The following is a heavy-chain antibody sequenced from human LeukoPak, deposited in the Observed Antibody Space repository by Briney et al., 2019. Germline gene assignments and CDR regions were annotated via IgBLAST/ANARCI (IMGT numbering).Heavy chain of an antibody. D-gene: IGHD3-22*01. J-gene: IGHJ3*02. Sequence: GGSLRLSCAASGFTFSSYAMSWVRQAPGKGLEWVSAISGSGGSTYYADSVKGRFTISRDNSKNTLYLQVNSLRAEDTAVYYCAKLYSTYDSSGYYYVRDDAFDIWGQGTMVTVSS. CDR1: GFTFSSYA. CDR3: AKLYSTYDSSGYYYVRDDAFDI. V-gene: IGHV3-23*01. CDR2: ISGSGGST.